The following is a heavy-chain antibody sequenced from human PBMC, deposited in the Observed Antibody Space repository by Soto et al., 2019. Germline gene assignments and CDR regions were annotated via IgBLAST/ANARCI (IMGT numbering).Heavy chain of an antibody. D-gene: IGHD3-9*01. V-gene: IGHV4-30-2*01. Sequence: SETLSLTCAVSGGSISSGGYSWSWIRQPPGKGLEWIGYIYHSGSTYYNPSLKSRVTISVDTSKNQFSLKLSSVTAADTAVYYCARVLGDDLLTGYSDVDTALGVFDFWGRGTLVTVSS. J-gene: IGHJ4*02. CDR3: ARVLGDDLLTGYSDVDTALGVFDF. CDR2: IYHSGST. CDR1: GGSISSGGYS.